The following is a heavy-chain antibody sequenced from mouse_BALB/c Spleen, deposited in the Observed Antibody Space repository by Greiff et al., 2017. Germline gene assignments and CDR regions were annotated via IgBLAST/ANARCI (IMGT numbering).Heavy chain of an antibody. J-gene: IGHJ2*01. CDR1: GYTFTDYN. Sequence: QLQQSGPELVKSGASVKISCKASGYTFTDYNMHWVKQSHGKSLEWIGYIYPYNGDTGYNQKFKSKAALTVDSSSSTAYMELRSLTSEDSAVYYCARQYYGLDYWGQGTTRTVSS. D-gene: IGHD1-1*01. CDR2: IYPYNGDT. V-gene: IGHV1S29*02. CDR3: ARQYYGLDY.